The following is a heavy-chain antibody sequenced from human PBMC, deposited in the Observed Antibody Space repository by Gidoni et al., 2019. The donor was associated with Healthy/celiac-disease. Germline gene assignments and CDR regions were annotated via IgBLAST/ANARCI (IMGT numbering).Heavy chain of an antibody. Sequence: EVQLVDSGGGLVQPGGSLSLSCAASGFTFSSYAMSWVRQAPGEGLEWCSAISGSGCSTYYADSVKGRFTISRDNSKNTLYLQMNSLRAEDTAVYYCARIDYDFWSGYGGGIDYWGQGTLVTVSS. D-gene: IGHD3-3*01. CDR2: ISGSGCST. CDR1: GFTFSSYA. V-gene: IGHV3-23*04. J-gene: IGHJ4*02. CDR3: ARIDYDFWSGYGGGIDY.